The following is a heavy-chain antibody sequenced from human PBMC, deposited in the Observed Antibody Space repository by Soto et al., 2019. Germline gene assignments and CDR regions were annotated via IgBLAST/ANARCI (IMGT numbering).Heavy chain of an antibody. Sequence: ASVKVSCKASGYTFTSYAMHWVRQAPGQRLEWMGWINAGNGNTKYAQKFQGRVTITRNTSISTAYMELSSLRSEDTAVYYCARGSPITIFGVVIHNWFDPWGQGTLVTVSS. J-gene: IGHJ5*02. V-gene: IGHV1-3*01. D-gene: IGHD3-3*01. CDR2: INAGNGNT. CDR3: ARGSPITIFGVVIHNWFDP. CDR1: GYTFTSYA.